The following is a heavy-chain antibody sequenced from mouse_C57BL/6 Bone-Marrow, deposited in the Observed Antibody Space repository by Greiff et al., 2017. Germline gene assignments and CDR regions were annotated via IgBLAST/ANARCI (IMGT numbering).Heavy chain of an antibody. J-gene: IGHJ3*01. Sequence: EVQLQESGPGLVKPSQSLSLTCSVTGYSITSGYYWNWIRQFPGNKLEWMGYISYDGSNNYNPSLKNRISITRDTSKNQFFLTLNSVTTEDTATYYCARRLAYWGQGTLVTVSA. CDR3: ARRLAY. CDR1: GYSITSGYY. CDR2: ISYDGSN. V-gene: IGHV3-6*01.